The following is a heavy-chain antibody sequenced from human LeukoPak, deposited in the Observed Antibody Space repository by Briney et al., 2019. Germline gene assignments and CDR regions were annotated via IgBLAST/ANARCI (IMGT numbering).Heavy chain of an antibody. D-gene: IGHD3-16*01. CDR1: GYTPTELS. CDR3: ATVVVSSWGSPWY. CDR2: FDPEDGET. Sequence: ASVKVSCKLSGYTPTELSMHCVRQAPGKGREWMGGFDPEDGETIYTQKFQGRVTMTEDTSTDTAYTELSRLRSEDTAVYYCATVVVSSWGSPWYWGQGTLVTVSS. J-gene: IGHJ4*02. V-gene: IGHV1-24*01.